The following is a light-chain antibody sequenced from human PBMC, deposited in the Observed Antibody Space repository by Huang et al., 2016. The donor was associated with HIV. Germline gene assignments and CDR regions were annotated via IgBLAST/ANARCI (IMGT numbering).Light chain of an antibody. J-gene: IGKJ2*01. CDR3: QQYNNWPRT. CDR1: QTVSNN. V-gene: IGKV3-15*01. CDR2: GAS. Sequence: EILMTQSPATLSVSPGERATLSCGACQTVSNNLAWYQQKPGQAPRLLIYGASTRATDVPARFSGTGSGTEFTLTISSLQSEDFAVYYCQQYNNWPRTFGQGTKLEIK.